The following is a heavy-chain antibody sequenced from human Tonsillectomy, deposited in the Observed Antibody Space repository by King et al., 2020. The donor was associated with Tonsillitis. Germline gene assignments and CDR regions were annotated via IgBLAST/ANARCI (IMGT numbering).Heavy chain of an antibody. CDR2: ISGSGDST. CDR1: GFPFSSYA. D-gene: IGHD3-3*01. CDR3: AKHALLDEHRLLAPPFWDY. J-gene: IGHJ4*02. Sequence: VQLVESGGGLVQPGGSLRLSCAASGFPFSSYAMSWVRQAPGKGLEWVSTISGSGDSTYYSDSVKGRFTISRDNSKNTLYLQMSSLRDEDTAVYYCAKHALLDEHRLLAPPFWDYWGQGTLVTVSS. V-gene: IGHV3-23*04.